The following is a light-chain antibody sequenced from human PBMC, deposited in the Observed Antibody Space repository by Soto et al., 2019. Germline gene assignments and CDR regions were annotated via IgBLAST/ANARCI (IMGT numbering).Light chain of an antibody. J-gene: IGLJ1*01. CDR3: AAWDVSLNGYV. V-gene: IGLV1-44*01. Sequence: QSVLTQPPSASGTPGQRVTISCSGSSSNVGSYFVNWYLHIPGAAPKLLIYSDGRRPSGVPDRFSGPKSGPSASLAISGLQSEDEADYYCAAWDVSLNGYVFGTGTKVTVL. CDR2: SDG. CDR1: SSNVGSYF.